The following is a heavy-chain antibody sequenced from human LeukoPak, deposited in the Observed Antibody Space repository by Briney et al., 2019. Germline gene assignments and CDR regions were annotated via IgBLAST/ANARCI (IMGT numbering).Heavy chain of an antibody. CDR1: GFTFSSYG. CDR2: ISGSGGST. J-gene: IGHJ4*02. CDR3: AKDDGDYGFDY. D-gene: IGHD4-17*01. V-gene: IGHV3-23*01. Sequence: GGSLRLSCAASGFTFSSYGMSWVRQAPGKGLEWVLAISGSGGSTYHADSVKGRFTISRDNSKKTLYLQMNSLSAEDTAVYFCAKDDGDYGFDYWGQGTLVTVSS.